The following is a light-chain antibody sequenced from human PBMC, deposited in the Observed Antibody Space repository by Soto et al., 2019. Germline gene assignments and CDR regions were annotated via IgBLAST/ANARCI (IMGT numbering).Light chain of an antibody. CDR3: QSHDSSLNSWV. V-gene: IGLV1-40*01. CDR2: GNT. CDR1: SFNIGAGYD. Sequence: QSVLTQPPSMSGAPGQRVTIFCTGSSFNIGAGYDVHWYQLLPGTAPKLLIYGNTNRPSGVPDRFSGSKSGTSASLAITGLRAEDEADYYCQSHDSSLNSWVFGGGTKLTVL. J-gene: IGLJ3*02.